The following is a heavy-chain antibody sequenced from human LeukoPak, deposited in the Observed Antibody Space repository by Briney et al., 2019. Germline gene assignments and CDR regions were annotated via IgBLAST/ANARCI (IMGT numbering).Heavy chain of an antibody. J-gene: IGHJ4*02. CDR3: AKLMRSYNWNDFDY. Sequence: GGSLRLSCAASGFTFSSYAMSWVRQAPGKGLEWVSAISGSGGSTYYADSVKGRFTISRDNSKNTLYLQMNSLRAEDTAAYYCAKLMRSYNWNDFDYWGQGTLVTVSS. CDR2: ISGSGGST. V-gene: IGHV3-23*01. D-gene: IGHD1-1*01. CDR1: GFTFSSYA.